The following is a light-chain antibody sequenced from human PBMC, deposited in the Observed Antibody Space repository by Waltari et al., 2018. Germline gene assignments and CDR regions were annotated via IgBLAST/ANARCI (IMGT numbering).Light chain of an antibody. J-gene: IGKJ4*01. CDR1: QNIGSQ. CDR2: DVS. V-gene: IGKV3-11*01. CDR3: QQRDSWPLT. Sequence: EMVLTQSPVILSLSPGERAALSCRASQNIGSQLAWYQQRPGQAPWLLIDDVSNRVTGIPARFSGSGSGTDFTLTISGLAPEDTAVYYCQQRDSWPLTFGGGTKVEI.